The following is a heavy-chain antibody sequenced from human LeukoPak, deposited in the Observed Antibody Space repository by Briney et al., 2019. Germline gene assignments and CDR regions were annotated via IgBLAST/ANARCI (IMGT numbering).Heavy chain of an antibody. V-gene: IGHV4-34*01. CDR2: INHSGST. CDR1: GGSFSGYY. J-gene: IGHJ4*02. CDR3: ASFGTVTDY. Sequence: RTSETLSLTCAVYGGSFSGYYWSWIRQPPGKGLEWIGEINHSGSTNYNPSLKSRVTISVDTSKSQFSLKLSSVTAADTAVYYCASFGTVTDYWGQGTLVTVSS. D-gene: IGHD4-11*01.